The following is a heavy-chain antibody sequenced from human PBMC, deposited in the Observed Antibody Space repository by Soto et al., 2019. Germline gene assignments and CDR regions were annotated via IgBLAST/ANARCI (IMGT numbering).Heavy chain of an antibody. CDR2: IYHGGST. Sequence: SGTLSVTCALSGYSIGSGYYCGFLRQPPGNWLEVIVIIYHGGSTYYNPSLNIRVTLSIDMTNNHVSLILNSVTAADTAVYYCARVGPWVPYYYDSSPYTFETWFDPWGQGTLVPVSS. CDR1: GYSIGSGYY. J-gene: IGHJ5*02. CDR3: ARVGPWVPYYYDSSPYTFETWFDP. V-gene: IGHV4-38-2*01. D-gene: IGHD3-22*01.